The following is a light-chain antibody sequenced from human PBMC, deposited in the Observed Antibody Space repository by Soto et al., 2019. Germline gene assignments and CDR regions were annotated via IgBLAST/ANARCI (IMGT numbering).Light chain of an antibody. CDR2: DAS. Sequence: IGLTQSPATLSLYPGERATLSCRASQSVSSNLAWYQQKPGQAPRLLIYDASNRATGIPDRFSGSGSGTDFTLTISRLEPEDFAVYYCQQYGSSPLTFGGGTKVDIK. CDR3: QQYGSSPLT. CDR1: QSVSSN. V-gene: IGKV3-20*01. J-gene: IGKJ4*01.